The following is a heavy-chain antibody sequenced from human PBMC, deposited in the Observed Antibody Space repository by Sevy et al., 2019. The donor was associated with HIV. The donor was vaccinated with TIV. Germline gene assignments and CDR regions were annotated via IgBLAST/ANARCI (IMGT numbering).Heavy chain of an antibody. CDR1: GFTFSSYS. Sequence: GGSLRLSCAASGFTFSSYSMNWVRQAPGKGLEWVSSISGISNYIYYADSVKGRFTISRDNAKNSLYLQMNSLRAEDTAIYYCASWGCTLTSCFTADAFDIWGQGTMVTVSS. CDR3: ASWGCTLTSCFTADAFDI. V-gene: IGHV3-21*01. CDR2: ISGISNYI. J-gene: IGHJ3*02. D-gene: IGHD2-2*01.